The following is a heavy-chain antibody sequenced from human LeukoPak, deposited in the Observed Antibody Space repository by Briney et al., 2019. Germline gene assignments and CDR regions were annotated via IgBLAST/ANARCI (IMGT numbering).Heavy chain of an antibody. CDR1: GFTFSTYA. Sequence: PGGSLRLSCAASGFTFSTYAMGWVRQAPGKGLEWVSSIKGSGGDPFYADSVKGRFTISRDNSKNMLFLQLNSLRAEDSAVYCCAKGGHDFNPFYWWGQGTLVTVSS. CDR3: AKGGHDFNPFYW. V-gene: IGHV3-23*01. J-gene: IGHJ4*02. CDR2: IKGSGGDP. D-gene: IGHD2-21*02.